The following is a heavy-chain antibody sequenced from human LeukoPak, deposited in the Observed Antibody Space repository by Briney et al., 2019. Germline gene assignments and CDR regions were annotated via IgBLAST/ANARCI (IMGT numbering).Heavy chain of an antibody. D-gene: IGHD1-26*01. J-gene: IGHJ4*02. V-gene: IGHV3-9*01. CDR1: GFTFDDYA. CDR3: ARVPDSGSAIDY. CDR2: ISWNSSNI. Sequence: GGSLRLSCVASGFTFDDYAMHWVRQAPGKGLEWVSGISWNSSNIGYADSVRGRFTISRDNAQNSLFLQMNSLRAEDTAVYYCARVPDSGSAIDYWGQGTLVTVSS.